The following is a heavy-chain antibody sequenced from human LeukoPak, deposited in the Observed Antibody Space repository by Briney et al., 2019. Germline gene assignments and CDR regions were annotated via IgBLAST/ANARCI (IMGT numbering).Heavy chain of an antibody. CDR1: GFTFSDYF. D-gene: IGHD2-21*02. V-gene: IGHV3-11*01. J-gene: IGHJ4*02. CDR2: TSSSGRII. CDR3: VRGGGAYCGGDCLRTFDY. Sequence: PGGSLRLSCAASGFTFSDYFLTWIRQAPGKGLEWVSYTSSSGRIIDYADSVKGRFTISRDNSKNSLYLQMNSLRADDTALYYCVRGGGAYCGGDCLRTFDYWGQGTLVTVSS.